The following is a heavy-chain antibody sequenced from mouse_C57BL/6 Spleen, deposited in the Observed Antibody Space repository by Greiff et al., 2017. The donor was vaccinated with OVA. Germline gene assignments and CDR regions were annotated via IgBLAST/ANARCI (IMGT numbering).Heavy chain of an antibody. J-gene: IGHJ1*03. Sequence: DVQLQESGPGLVKPSQSLSLTCSVTGYSITSGYYWNWIRQFPGNKLEWMGYISYDGSNNYNPSLKNRISITRDTSKNQFFLKLNSVTTEDTATXYCARGGGEFDWYFDVWGTGTTVTVSS. CDR1: GYSITSGYY. CDR2: ISYDGSN. V-gene: IGHV3-6*01. CDR3: ARGGGEFDWYFDV.